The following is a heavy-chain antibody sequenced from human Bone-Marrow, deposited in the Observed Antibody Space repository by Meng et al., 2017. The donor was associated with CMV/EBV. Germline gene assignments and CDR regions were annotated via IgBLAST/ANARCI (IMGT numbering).Heavy chain of an antibody. CDR2: IRYDGSNK. D-gene: IGHD6-6*01. CDR1: GFRFNSYA. Sequence: GESLKISCTASGFRFNSYAMHWVRQAPGKGLEWVAFIRYDGSNKYYADSVKGRFTISRDNSKNTLYLQMNSLRAEDTAVYYCAKDIGSSYYYYYGMDVWGQGTTVTGSS. CDR3: AKDIGSSYYYYYGMDV. J-gene: IGHJ6*01. V-gene: IGHV3-30*02.